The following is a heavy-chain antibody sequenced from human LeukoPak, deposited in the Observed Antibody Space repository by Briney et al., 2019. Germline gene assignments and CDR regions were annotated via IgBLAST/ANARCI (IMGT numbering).Heavy chain of an antibody. J-gene: IGHJ4*02. D-gene: IGHD6-19*01. CDR1: GGSFSGYY. CDR2: INHSGST. Sequence: SETLSLTCAVYGGSFSGYYWSWIRQPPGKGLEWIGEINHSGSTNYNPSLKSRVTISVDTSKNQFSLKLSSVTAADTAVYYCARGLRPIAVAGTRYPDCWGQGTLVTVSS. CDR3: ARGLRPIAVAGTRYPDC. V-gene: IGHV4-34*01.